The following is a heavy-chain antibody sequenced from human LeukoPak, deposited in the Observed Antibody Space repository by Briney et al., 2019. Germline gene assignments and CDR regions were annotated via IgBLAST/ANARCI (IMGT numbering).Heavy chain of an antibody. Sequence: PGWSLRLSCAASGFTFSSYAMSWVRQTPGKGLEWVSAISGSGDYTYCADSVKGRFTISRDNSKNTLYLQMNSLRAEDTAVYYCAKDIGDGPGGYWGQGTLVTVSS. J-gene: IGHJ4*02. D-gene: IGHD2-21*01. V-gene: IGHV3-23*01. CDR2: ISGSGDYT. CDR3: AKDIGDGPGGY. CDR1: GFTFSSYA.